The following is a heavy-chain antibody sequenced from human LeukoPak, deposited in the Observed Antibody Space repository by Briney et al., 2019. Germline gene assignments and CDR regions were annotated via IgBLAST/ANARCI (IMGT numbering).Heavy chain of an antibody. CDR3: AKDLQGLNYYDSSGYPAESPLYGY. V-gene: IGHV3-23*01. CDR1: GFTFNSYA. D-gene: IGHD3-22*01. CDR2: ISGSGGST. J-gene: IGHJ4*02. Sequence: PGGSLRLSCAASGFTFNSYAMSWVRQAPGKGLEWVSAISGSGGSTYYADSVKGRFTISRDNSKNTLYLQMNSLRAEDTAVYYCAKDLQGLNYYDSSGYPAESPLYGYWGQGTLVTVSS.